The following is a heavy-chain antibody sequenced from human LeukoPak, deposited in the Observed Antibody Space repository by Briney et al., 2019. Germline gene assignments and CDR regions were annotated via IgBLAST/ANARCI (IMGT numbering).Heavy chain of an antibody. J-gene: IGHJ5*02. CDR1: GGSFSSSSYY. D-gene: IGHD3-3*01. V-gene: IGHV4-39*01. CDR2: IYYSGST. Sequence: SETLSLTCSVSGGSFSSSSYYWGWIRQPPGKGLEWIGSIYYSGSTYYNPSLKSRVTISVDTSKNQFSLKLSSVTAADTAVYYCARRAIFGVVISSLWFDPWGQGTLVTVSS. CDR3: ARRAIFGVVISSLWFDP.